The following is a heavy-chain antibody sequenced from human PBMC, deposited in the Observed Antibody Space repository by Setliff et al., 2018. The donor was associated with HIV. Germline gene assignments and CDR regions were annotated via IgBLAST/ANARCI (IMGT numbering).Heavy chain of an antibody. D-gene: IGHD5-12*01. CDR3: AKSSPSIGYISDH. CDR2: ISPIGNT. CDR1: GASISSYY. Sequence: KPSETLSLTCSVSGASISSYYWSWIRQPPGKGLEWIGYISPIGNTNYNPSLKSRVTISTDTSKNQFSLNVRSVTAADTAVYFCAKSSPSIGYISDHWGQGTLVTVS. J-gene: IGHJ4*02. V-gene: IGHV4-59*03.